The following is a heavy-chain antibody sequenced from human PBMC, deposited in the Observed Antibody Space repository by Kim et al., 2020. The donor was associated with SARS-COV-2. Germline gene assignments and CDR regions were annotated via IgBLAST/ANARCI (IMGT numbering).Heavy chain of an antibody. CDR1: GFTFGDYA. CDR2: IRSKAYGGTT. J-gene: IGHJ4*02. CDR3: TRDGGYYYYVWGSYRYTDFDY. V-gene: IGHV3-49*03. Sequence: GSLRLSCTASGFTFGDYAMSWFRQAPGKGLEWVGVIRSKAYGGTTEYAASVKGRITISRDDSKSIAYLQMNSLKTEDTAVYYCTRDGGYYYYVWGSYRYTDFDYWGQGTLVTVSS. D-gene: IGHD3-16*02.